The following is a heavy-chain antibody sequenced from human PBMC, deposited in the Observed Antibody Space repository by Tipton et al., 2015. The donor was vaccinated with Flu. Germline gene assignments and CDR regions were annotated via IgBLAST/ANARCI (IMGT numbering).Heavy chain of an antibody. CDR3: TRDTSGRCGDS. V-gene: IGHV3-49*04. CDR2: IRSKPYGGTA. D-gene: IGHD6-19*01. CDR1: GFTFGDYS. J-gene: IGHJ4*02. Sequence: SLRLSCTTSGFTFGDYSMSWVRQAPGKGLEWVGFIRSKPYGGTAEYATSVKGRFIISRDDSKSIAYLQMNSLKTEETAVYYCTRDTSGRCGDSWGQGTLETVSS.